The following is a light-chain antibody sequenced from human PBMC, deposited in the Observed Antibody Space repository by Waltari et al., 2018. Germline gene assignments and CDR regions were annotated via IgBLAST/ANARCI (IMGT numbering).Light chain of an antibody. CDR3: CSYAGSRWV. Sequence: QSALTQPRSVSGSPGQSVTISCTGTSSDVGGYKYVSWYQQHPGKAPKLMIFDVRNRPSGVPDRFSGSKSGSTASLTISGLQAEDEADYYCCSYAGSRWVFGGGTKLTVL. J-gene: IGLJ3*02. V-gene: IGLV2-11*01. CDR2: DVR. CDR1: SSDVGGYKY.